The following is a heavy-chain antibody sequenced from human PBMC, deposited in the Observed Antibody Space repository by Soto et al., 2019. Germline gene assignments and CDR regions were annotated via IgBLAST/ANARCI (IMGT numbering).Heavy chain of an antibody. CDR2: ISAYNGNT. V-gene: IGHV1-18*01. D-gene: IGHD3-22*01. Sequence: ASVKVSCKASGYTFTSYGTSWVRQAPGQGLEWMGWISAYNGNTNYAQKLQGRVTMTTDTSTSAAYMELRSLRSDDTAVYYCARDVTMIVVEDPNWFDPWGQGTLVTVSS. J-gene: IGHJ5*02. CDR1: GYTFTSYG. CDR3: ARDVTMIVVEDPNWFDP.